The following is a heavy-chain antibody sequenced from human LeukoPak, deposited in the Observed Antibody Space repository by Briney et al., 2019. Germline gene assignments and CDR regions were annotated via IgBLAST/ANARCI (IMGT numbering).Heavy chain of an antibody. J-gene: IGHJ5*02. CDR2: IIPILGIA. Sequence: SSVKVSCKASVGTFSSYTISWVRQAPGQGLEWMGRIIPILGIANYAQKFQGRVTITADKSTSTAYMELSSLRSEDTAVYYCARYDRTASFDPWGQGTLVTVSS. CDR3: ARYDRTASFDP. CDR1: VGTFSSYT. D-gene: IGHD3-3*01. V-gene: IGHV1-69*02.